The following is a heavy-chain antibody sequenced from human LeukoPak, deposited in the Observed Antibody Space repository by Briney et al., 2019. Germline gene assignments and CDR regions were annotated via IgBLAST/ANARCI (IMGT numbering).Heavy chain of an antibody. D-gene: IGHD1-26*01. Sequence: ASVKVSCKASGYTFTGYYLHWVRQAPGQGLEWMGWINPNSGGTNYAQKFQGRVTMTRDTSISTAYMELSRLRSDDTAVYYCARVAGIRHGAPSYWGQGTLVTVSS. CDR3: ARVAGIRHGAPSY. CDR2: INPNSGGT. V-gene: IGHV1-2*02. CDR1: GYTFTGYY. J-gene: IGHJ4*02.